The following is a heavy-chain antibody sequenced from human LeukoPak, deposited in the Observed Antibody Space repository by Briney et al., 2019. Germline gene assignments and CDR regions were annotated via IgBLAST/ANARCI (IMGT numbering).Heavy chain of an antibody. V-gene: IGHV3-23*01. Sequence: GGSLRLSCAASRFTFSSYAMSWVRQAPGKGLEWVSVISGNGGSTHYADSVKGRFTISRDNSKNTLYLQMNSLRAEDTAVYYCSRDAHGISMLRGIIYNWFAPWGQGTLVTVSS. CDR1: RFTFSSYA. J-gene: IGHJ5*02. D-gene: IGHD3-10*01. CDR2: ISGNGGST. CDR3: SRDAHGISMLRGIIYNWFAP.